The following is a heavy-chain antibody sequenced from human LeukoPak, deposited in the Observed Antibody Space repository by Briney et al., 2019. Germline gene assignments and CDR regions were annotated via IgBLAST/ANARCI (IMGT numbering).Heavy chain of an antibody. J-gene: IGHJ3*02. V-gene: IGHV3-30-3*01. CDR1: GFTFSSYA. CDR3: ARSLSRADAFDI. Sequence: GRSLRLSCAASGFTFSSYAMLWVRQAPGKGLEWVAVISYDGSNKYYADSVKGRFTISRDNSKNTLYLQMNSLRAEDTAVYYCARSLSRADAFDIWGQGTMVTVSS. CDR2: ISYDGSNK.